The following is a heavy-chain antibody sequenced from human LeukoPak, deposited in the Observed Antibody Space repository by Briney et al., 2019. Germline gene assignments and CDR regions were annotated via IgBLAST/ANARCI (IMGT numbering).Heavy chain of an antibody. J-gene: IGHJ5*02. CDR3: AKDQNWFDP. CDR1: GFTFSSYG. CDR2: ISYDGSNK. Sequence: GRSLRLSCAASGFTFSSYGMHWVRQAPGKGLEWVAVISYDGSNKYYADSVKGRFTISRDNSKNTLYLQMNSLRAEDTAVYYCAKDQNWFDPWGQGTLVTVSS. V-gene: IGHV3-30*18.